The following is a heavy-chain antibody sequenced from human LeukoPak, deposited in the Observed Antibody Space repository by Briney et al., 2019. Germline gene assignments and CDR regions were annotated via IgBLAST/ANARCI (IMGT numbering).Heavy chain of an antibody. D-gene: IGHD2-21*01. CDR3: ASLDCGGDCYWGDAFDI. J-gene: IGHJ3*02. CDR1: GFTFSSYA. V-gene: IGHV3-23*01. Sequence: PGGSLRLSCAASGFTFSSYAMSWVRQAPGKGLEWVSAISGSGGSTYYADSVKGRFTISRDNSKNTLYLQMNSLRAEDTAVYYCASLDCGGDCYWGDAFDIWGQGTMVTVSS. CDR2: ISGSGGST.